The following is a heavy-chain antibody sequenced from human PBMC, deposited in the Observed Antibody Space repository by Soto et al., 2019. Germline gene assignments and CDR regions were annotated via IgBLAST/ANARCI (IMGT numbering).Heavy chain of an antibody. CDR2: NYYTGST. V-gene: IGHV4-61*01. D-gene: IGHD6-6*01. CDR1: GGYVNSDNLY. J-gene: IGHJ4*02. CDR3: AREFSNSPVAFDA. Sequence: PSGPLYLPCTVSGGYVNSDNLYWSWIRQPPGRGLEWIPDNYYTGSTSYNPSRKDRVTTSIDPSVNQFSLKLSSVPAADTAVYYSAREFSNSPVAFDAWGQGSLVTVS.